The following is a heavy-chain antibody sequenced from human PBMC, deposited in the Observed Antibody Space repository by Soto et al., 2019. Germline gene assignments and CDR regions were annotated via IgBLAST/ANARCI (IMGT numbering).Heavy chain of an antibody. V-gene: IGHV3-13*01. J-gene: IGHJ6*02. CDR1: GFTYNSYD. CDR2: MGGAGAR. D-gene: IGHD3-10*01. Sequence: EVQLVESGGGLVQPGGSLRLSCAAFGFTYNSYDMHWVRQVTGKGLEWVSSMGGAGAREYADSVKGRFIISRDNAKNSLYLQMDSLRAGDTAVYYCKRAAFGDGMDLWGQGTPVTVSS. CDR3: KRAAFGDGMDL.